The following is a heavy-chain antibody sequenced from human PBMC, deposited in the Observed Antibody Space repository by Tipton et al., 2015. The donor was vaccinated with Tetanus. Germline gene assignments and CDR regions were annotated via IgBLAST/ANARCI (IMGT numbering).Heavy chain of an antibody. J-gene: IGHJ4*02. Sequence: SLRLSCAASGFIFSSYGIHWVRQAPGKGLEWVAVSWYDGTDKYYADSVKGRFTISRDNSKNTLYLQMNSLRAGDRAVYYCAREADCRGGSCFSGDFDNWGQGTQVPVSS. CDR1: GFIFSSYG. D-gene: IGHD2-15*01. CDR3: AREADCRGGSCFSGDFDN. V-gene: IGHV3-33*01. CDR2: SWYDGTDK.